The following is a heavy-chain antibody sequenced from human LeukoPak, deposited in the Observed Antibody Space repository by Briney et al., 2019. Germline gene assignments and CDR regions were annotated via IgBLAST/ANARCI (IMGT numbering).Heavy chain of an antibody. J-gene: IGHJ4*02. D-gene: IGHD1-1*01. CDR1: GGTFSSYA. Sequence: ASVKVSCKASGGTFSSYAISWVRQAPGQGLEWMGGIIPIFGTADYAQKFQGRVTITADESASTAYMELSSLRSEDTAVYYCARPEDWNDQGFDYWGQGTLVTVSS. V-gene: IGHV1-69*13. CDR3: ARPEDWNDQGFDY. CDR2: IIPIFGTA.